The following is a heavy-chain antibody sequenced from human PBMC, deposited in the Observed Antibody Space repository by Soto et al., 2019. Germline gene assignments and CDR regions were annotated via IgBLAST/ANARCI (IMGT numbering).Heavy chain of an antibody. CDR2: ISGSGGST. CDR1: GFTFSSYA. CDR3: AKGIVGGSYYWYFDL. V-gene: IGHV3-23*01. J-gene: IGHJ2*01. D-gene: IGHD1-26*01. Sequence: EVQLLESGGGLVQPGGSLRLSCAASGFTFSSYAMSWVRQAPGKGLEWVSAISGSGGSTYYADSVKGRFTISRDNSKNTLYLQMNGLRAEDTAVYYCAKGIVGGSYYWYFDLWGRGTLVTVSS.